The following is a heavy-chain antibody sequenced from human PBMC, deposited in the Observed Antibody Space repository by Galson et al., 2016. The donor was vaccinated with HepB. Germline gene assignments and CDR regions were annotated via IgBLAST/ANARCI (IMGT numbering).Heavy chain of an antibody. V-gene: IGHV1-8*01. D-gene: IGHD3-3*01. J-gene: IGHJ4*02. CDR3: TRARGSGFRLVPDY. CDR1: GYTFTSFD. Sequence: SVKVSCKASGYTFTSFDINWVRQVPGQGLEWMGWMNPRDGGSGSIQTFQGRVTLTRDISTSTAYMQLSSLTSDDSAIYFCTRARGSGFRLVPDYWGPGTLSSVSS. CDR2: MNPRDGGS.